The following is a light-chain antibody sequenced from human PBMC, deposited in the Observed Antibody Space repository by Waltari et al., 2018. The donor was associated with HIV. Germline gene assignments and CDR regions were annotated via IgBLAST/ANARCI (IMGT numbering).Light chain of an antibody. V-gene: IGLV3-1*01. CDR2: QDT. CDR3: QTWDSGTVI. J-gene: IGLJ2*01. CDR1: KLGDKH. Sequence: SYDLTQPPSVSVSPGQTASIACSGDKLGDKHVSWYQQKPGQSPVLFLYQDTQRPSGIPERFSGSNSGNTATLTVSGTQALDEADYYCQTWDSGTVIFGGGTKLTVL.